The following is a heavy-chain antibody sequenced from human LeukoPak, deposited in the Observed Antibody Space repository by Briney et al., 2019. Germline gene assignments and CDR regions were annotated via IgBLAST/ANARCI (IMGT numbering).Heavy chain of an antibody. CDR3: APTIVGATNAGPFDY. CDR2: ISSSSSYI. V-gene: IGHV3-21*01. D-gene: IGHD1-26*01. Sequence: TGGSLRLSCAASGFTFSSYSMNWVRQAPGKGLEWVSSISSSSSYIYYADSVKGRFTISRDNAKNSLYLQMNSLRAEDTAVYYCAPTIVGATNAGPFDYWGQGTLVTVSS. J-gene: IGHJ4*02. CDR1: GFTFSSYS.